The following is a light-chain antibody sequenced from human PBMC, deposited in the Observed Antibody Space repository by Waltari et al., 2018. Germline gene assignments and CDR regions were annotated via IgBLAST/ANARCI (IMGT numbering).Light chain of an antibody. CDR3: QAWDSGPLVV. CDR2: QDI. J-gene: IGLJ2*01. V-gene: IGLV3-1*01. Sequence: SYELIQSPSVSVSPGQTVSITCSGDKLGDKFVCWYQQKPGQSPVLVIYQDILRPSGVRGRFAGSNSGNTATLTISGTQAMEEADYYCQAWDSGPLVVFGGGTKLTVL. CDR1: KLGDKF.